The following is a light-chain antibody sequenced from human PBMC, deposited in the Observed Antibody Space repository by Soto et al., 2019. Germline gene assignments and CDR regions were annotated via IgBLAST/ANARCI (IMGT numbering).Light chain of an antibody. CDR2: AAS. CDR3: QQYAYWPET. J-gene: IGKJ1*01. CDR1: QGVSAY. Sequence: DIQMTQSPSSLSASVGDRVTITCRASQGVSAYLLWYQQTQGRAPKLLIYAASNLVSGVPSRFSGSGSGTNFTLAISSLQSEDFAVYYCQQYAYWPETFGQGTKVEIK. V-gene: IGKV1-39*01.